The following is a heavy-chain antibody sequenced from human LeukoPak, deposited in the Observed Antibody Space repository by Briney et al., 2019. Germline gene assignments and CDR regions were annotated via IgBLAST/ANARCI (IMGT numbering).Heavy chain of an antibody. Sequence: SETLSLTCAVYGGSFSGYYWSWIRQPPGKGLEWIGEINHSGSTNYNPSLKSRVTISVDTSKNQFSLKLSSVTAADTAVYYCARGGLDSSGWYGTFDYWGQGTLVTVSP. CDR3: ARGGLDSSGWYGTFDY. D-gene: IGHD6-19*01. CDR2: INHSGST. V-gene: IGHV4-34*01. J-gene: IGHJ4*02. CDR1: GGSFSGYY.